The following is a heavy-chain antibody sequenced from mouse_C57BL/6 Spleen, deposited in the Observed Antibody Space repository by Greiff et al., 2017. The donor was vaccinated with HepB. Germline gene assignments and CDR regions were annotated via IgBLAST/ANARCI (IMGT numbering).Heavy chain of an antibody. J-gene: IGHJ1*03. Sequence: VHVKQSGPELVKPGASVKISCKASGYSFTDYNMNWVKQSNGKSLEWIGVINPNYGTTSYNQKFKGKATLTVDQSSSTAYMQLNSLTSEDSAVYYCAAGTSEWYFDVWGTGTTVTVSS. CDR1: GYSFTDYN. CDR2: INPNYGTT. CDR3: AAGTSEWYFDV. D-gene: IGHD4-1*01. V-gene: IGHV1-39*01.